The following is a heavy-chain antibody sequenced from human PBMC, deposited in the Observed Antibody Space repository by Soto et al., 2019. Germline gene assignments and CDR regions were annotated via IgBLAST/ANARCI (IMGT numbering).Heavy chain of an antibody. V-gene: IGHV3-23*01. J-gene: IGHJ6*03. CDR1: GFTFSSYA. CDR2: ISGSGGST. Sequence: HPGGSLRLSCAASGFTFSSYAMSWVRQAPGKGLEWVSAISGSGGSTYYADSVKGRFTISRDNSKNTLYLQMNSLRAEDTAVYYCAKDLSSSWPYYYYYMDVWGKGTTVTVSS. CDR3: AKDLSSSWPYYYYYMDV. D-gene: IGHD6-13*01.